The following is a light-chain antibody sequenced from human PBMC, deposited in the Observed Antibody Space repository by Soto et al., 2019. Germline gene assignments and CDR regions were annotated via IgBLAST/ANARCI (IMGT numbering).Light chain of an antibody. CDR1: SSDVGGYNY. CDR3: SSFEGIKNYV. V-gene: IGLV2-8*01. CDR2: EVN. J-gene: IGLJ1*01. Sequence: QSVLTQPPSASGSPGQSVAISCTGTSSDVGGYNYVSWYQLHPGKAPKLMIYEVNMRPSGVPDRFSGSKSGNTASLTVSGLGDEIKPDYYRSSFEGIKNYVFETGTKLTV.